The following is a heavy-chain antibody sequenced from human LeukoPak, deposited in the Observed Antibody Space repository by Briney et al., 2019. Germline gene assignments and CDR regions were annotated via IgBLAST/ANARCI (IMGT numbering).Heavy chain of an antibody. CDR2: ISSSSSTI. CDR3: AKGTLGGWHYFDY. Sequence: TGGSLRLSCAASGFTFSSYSMNWVRQAPGKGLEWVSYISSSSSTIYYADSVKGRFTRYRDNAKNSLYLQMNGLRAEDTAVYYWAKGTLGGWHYFDYWGQGTLVTVSS. J-gene: IGHJ4*02. V-gene: IGHV3-48*01. CDR1: GFTFSSYS. D-gene: IGHD2-15*01.